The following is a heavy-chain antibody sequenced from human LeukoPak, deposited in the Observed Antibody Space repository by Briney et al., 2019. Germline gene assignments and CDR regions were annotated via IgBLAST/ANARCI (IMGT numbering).Heavy chain of an antibody. Sequence: SETLSLACAVYGGSFSGYYWSWIRQPPGKGLEWIGNVYYTGSTNYSPSLKSRLTISIDTSKNQFSLKLTSVTAADTAIYYCMREGAVGVWGQGTLVTVSS. D-gene: IGHD6-19*01. V-gene: IGHV4-59*01. CDR3: MREGAVGV. CDR1: GGSFSGYY. J-gene: IGHJ4*02. CDR2: VYYTGST.